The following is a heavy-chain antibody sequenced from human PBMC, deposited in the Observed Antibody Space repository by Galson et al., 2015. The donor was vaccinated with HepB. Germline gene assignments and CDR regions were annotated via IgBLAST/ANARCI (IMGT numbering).Heavy chain of an antibody. Sequence: SVKVSCKVSGYTFIRYGFSWVRQVPGQGLEWMGWISGYNGDTKYAPRFQGRLTMTIDTATNTAYMELRSLRSDDTAVYYCARDWWSLTVSGVDYMDVWGTGTTVTVSS. J-gene: IGHJ6*03. CDR1: GYTFIRYG. D-gene: IGHD3-3*01. CDR3: ARDWWSLTVSGVDYMDV. CDR2: ISGYNGDT. V-gene: IGHV1-18*01.